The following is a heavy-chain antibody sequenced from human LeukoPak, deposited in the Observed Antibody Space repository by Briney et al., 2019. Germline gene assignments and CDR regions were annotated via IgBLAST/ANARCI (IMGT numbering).Heavy chain of an antibody. CDR1: GFTVSSNY. D-gene: IGHD1-26*01. J-gene: IGHJ5*02. V-gene: IGHV3-53*01. CDR3: AKPLGGSYLFDR. CDR2: IYSGGST. Sequence: SGGSLRPSCAASGFTVSSNYMSWVRQAPGKGLEWVSVIYSGGSTYYADSVKGRFTISRDTSRKILCLQMDSLRPEDTAVYYCAKPLGGSYLFDRWGQGTLVTVSS.